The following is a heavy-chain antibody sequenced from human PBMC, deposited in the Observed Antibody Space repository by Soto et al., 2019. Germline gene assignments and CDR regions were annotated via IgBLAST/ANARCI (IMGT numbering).Heavy chain of an antibody. CDR2: ISGSGGST. D-gene: IGHD2-2*03. V-gene: IGHV3-23*01. CDR1: GFTFSSYA. Sequence: EVQLLESGGGLVQPGGSLRLSCAASGFTFSSYAMNWVRQAPGKGLEWVSAISGSGGSTYYADSVKGRFTISRDNSKSTRYLQMYRLRAQDTAVYYCAKEGGYCSSASCYGGVYYWGQGTLVTVSS. CDR3: AKEGGYCSSASCYGGVYY. J-gene: IGHJ4*02.